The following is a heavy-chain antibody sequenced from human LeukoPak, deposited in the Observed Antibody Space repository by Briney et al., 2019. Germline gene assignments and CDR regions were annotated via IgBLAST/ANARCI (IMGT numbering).Heavy chain of an antibody. Sequence: SETLSLTCAVSGGSISSHNWWSWVRPPPGRGLEWIGEIYHSGSTNYNPSLKSRVTISVDTSKNQFSLRLRSVTAADTAVYYCARDLVYSRLIRGWFDPWGQGTLVTVSS. D-gene: IGHD6-13*01. V-gene: IGHV4-4*02. CDR1: GGSISSHNW. CDR2: IYHSGST. CDR3: ARDLVYSRLIRGWFDP. J-gene: IGHJ5*02.